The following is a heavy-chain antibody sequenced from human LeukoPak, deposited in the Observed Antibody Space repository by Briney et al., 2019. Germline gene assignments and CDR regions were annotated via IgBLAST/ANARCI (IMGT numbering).Heavy chain of an antibody. Sequence: ASVKVSCKVSGYTLTELSMHWVRQAPGKGLEWMGGFDPEDGETIYAQKFQGRVTMTEDTSTDTAYTELSSLRSEDTAVYYCARITGGRITMVRGVMEGEAFDIWGQGTMVTVSS. CDR2: FDPEDGET. D-gene: IGHD3-10*01. CDR1: GYTLTELS. J-gene: IGHJ3*02. V-gene: IGHV1-24*01. CDR3: ARITGGRITMVRGVMEGEAFDI.